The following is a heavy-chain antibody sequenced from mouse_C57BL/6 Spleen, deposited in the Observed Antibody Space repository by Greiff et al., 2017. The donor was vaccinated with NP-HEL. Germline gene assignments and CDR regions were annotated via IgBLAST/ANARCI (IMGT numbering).Heavy chain of an antibody. CDR3: TRDNYYGSSFPYWYFDV. J-gene: IGHJ1*03. CDR1: GFTFSSYA. Sequence: EVKLVESGEGLVKPGGSLKLSCAASGFTFSSYAMSWVRQTPEKRLEWVAYISSGGDYIYYADTVKGRFTISRDNARNTLYLQMSSLKSEDTAMYYCTRDNYYGSSFPYWYFDVWGTGTTVTVSS. D-gene: IGHD1-1*01. V-gene: IGHV5-9-1*02. CDR2: ISSGGDYI.